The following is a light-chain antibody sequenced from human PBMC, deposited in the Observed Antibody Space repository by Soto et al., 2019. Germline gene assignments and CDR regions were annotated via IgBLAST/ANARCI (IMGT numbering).Light chain of an antibody. CDR2: GAA. Sequence: EIVLTQSPATLSLSPGERATLSCRASQNLTSNYLAWYQQKPGQAPRLLIHGAASRATGIPDRFSGSGSGTDFPLTISRLEPEDFAVYYCQQYSDSVLTFGGGTQVEIK. CDR1: QNLTSNY. CDR3: QQYSDSVLT. J-gene: IGKJ4*01. V-gene: IGKV3-20*01.